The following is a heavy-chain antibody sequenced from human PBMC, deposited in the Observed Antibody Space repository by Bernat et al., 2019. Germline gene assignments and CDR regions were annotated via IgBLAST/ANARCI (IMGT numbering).Heavy chain of an antibody. CDR2: ISWNSGSI. CDR3: VKDVNDFWSGYSRFDP. V-gene: IGHV3-9*01. J-gene: IGHJ5*02. CDR1: GFTFDDYA. D-gene: IGHD3-3*01. Sequence: EVQLVASGGGLVKPGRSLSLSCAASGFTFDDYAMHLVRQASGKGLEWVSGISWNSGSIGYADSAKGRFTISRDNAKNALHLQMNSLRAEDTALYYCVKDVNDFWSGYSRFDPWGQGTLVSVSS.